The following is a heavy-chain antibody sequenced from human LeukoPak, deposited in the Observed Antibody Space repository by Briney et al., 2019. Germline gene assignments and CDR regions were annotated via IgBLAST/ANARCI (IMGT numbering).Heavy chain of an antibody. V-gene: IGHV3-7*03. D-gene: IGHD6-13*01. Sequence: GGSLRLSCAASGFTFSSYWMSWVRQARGKGLEWVANIKQDGSEKYYVDSVKGRFTISRDNSKNTLYLQMNSLRAEDTAVYYCARGRTEEVTAAGTGYDAFDIWGQGTMVTVSS. J-gene: IGHJ3*02. CDR3: ARGRTEEVTAAGTGYDAFDI. CDR1: GFTFSSYW. CDR2: IKQDGSEK.